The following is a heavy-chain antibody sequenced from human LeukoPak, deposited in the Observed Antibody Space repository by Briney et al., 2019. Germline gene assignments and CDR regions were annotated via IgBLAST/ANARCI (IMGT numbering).Heavy chain of an antibody. D-gene: IGHD6-19*01. CDR1: GGSISSSNW. Sequence: SETLSLTCAVSGGSISSSNWWSWVRQPPGKGLEWIGEIYHSGSTNYNPSLKSRVTISVDKSKNQFSLKLSSVTAADTAVYYCARTVLAVAGTELGWFDPWGPGTLVTVSS. CDR3: ARTVLAVAGTELGWFDP. CDR2: IYHSGST. V-gene: IGHV4-4*02. J-gene: IGHJ5*02.